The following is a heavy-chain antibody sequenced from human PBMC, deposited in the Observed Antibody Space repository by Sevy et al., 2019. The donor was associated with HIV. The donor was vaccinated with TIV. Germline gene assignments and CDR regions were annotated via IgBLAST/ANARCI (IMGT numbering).Heavy chain of an antibody. CDR3: ARVHHSSSWLRFDF. CDR1: GYTFTSNA. Sequence: ASVKVSCTASGYTFTSNAMTWVRQAPGQGLEWMGWINTNTGNPTYSQGFTGRFIFSLDTSVSTAYLQISSLKAEDTAMYYCARVHHSSSWLRFDFWGQRTLVTVSS. V-gene: IGHV7-4-1*02. D-gene: IGHD6-13*01. CDR2: INTNTGNP. J-gene: IGHJ4*02.